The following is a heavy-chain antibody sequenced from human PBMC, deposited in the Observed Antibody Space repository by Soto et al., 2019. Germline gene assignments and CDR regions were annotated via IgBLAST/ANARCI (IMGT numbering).Heavy chain of an antibody. CDR3: GREGKKIVRYAFDI. CDR1: GGTFSSYA. V-gene: IGHV1-69*06. Sequence: SVKVSCKASGGTFSSYASSWVRQAPGQGLEWMGGIIPIFGTANYAQKFQGRVTITADKSTSTAYMELSSLRSEDTAVYYCGREGKKIVRYAFDIWRRGTMVTV. D-gene: IGHD3-10*01. CDR2: IIPIFGTA. J-gene: IGHJ3*02.